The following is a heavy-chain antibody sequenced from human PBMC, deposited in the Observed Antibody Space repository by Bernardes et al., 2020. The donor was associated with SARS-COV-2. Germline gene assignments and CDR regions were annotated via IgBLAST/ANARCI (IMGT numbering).Heavy chain of an antibody. CDR1: GGTFNIYA. CDR3: AREPIAARPGIWFDP. D-gene: IGHD6-6*01. V-gene: IGHV1-69*13. Sequence: SVKVSCMPSGGTFNIYAFTWVRQAPGQGLEWMGGVIPFFATANYAQKFQGRVTITADASTSTAYMELSSLRSEDTALYYCAREPIAARPGIWFDPWGQGTLVTVSS. J-gene: IGHJ5*02. CDR2: VIPFFATA.